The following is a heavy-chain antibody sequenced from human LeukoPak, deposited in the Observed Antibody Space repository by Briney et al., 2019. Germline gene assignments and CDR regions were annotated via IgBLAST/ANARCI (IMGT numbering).Heavy chain of an antibody. CDR1: GGTFSSYA. J-gene: IGHJ3*02. CDR3: ARSGYTDAFDI. Sequence: EASVKVSCKASGGTFSSYAISWVRQAPGQGLEWMGGIIPIFGTANYAQKFQGRVTITADKSTSTAYMELSSLRSEDTAVYYCARSGYTDAFDIWGQGTMVTVSS. D-gene: IGHD5-18*01. CDR2: IIPIFGTA. V-gene: IGHV1-69*06.